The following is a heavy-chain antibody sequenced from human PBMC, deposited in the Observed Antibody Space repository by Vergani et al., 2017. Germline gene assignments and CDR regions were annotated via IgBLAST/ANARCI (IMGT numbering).Heavy chain of an antibody. CDR1: GGTFSSYA. J-gene: IGHJ6*02. CDR2: IIPIFGTA. D-gene: IGHD3-3*01. CDR3: ASERITIFGVATSSYYYGMDV. V-gene: IGHV1-69*18. Sequence: QVQLVQSGAEVKKPGSSVKVSCKASGGTFSSYAISWVRQAPGQGLEWMGRIIPIFGTANYAQKFQGRVTITADESTSTDYMELSSLRSEDTAVYYCASERITIFGVATSSYYYGMDVWGQATTVTVSS.